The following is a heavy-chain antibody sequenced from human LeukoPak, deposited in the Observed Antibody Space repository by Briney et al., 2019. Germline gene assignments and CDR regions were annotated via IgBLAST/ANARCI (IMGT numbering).Heavy chain of an antibody. Sequence: PGGSLRLSCAASGFTVSSNYMSWVRQAPGKGLEWVSVIFSGGSTYYADSVKGRFTISRDNSKNTLYLQMNSLRAEDTAVYYCARDPDYYGSGVDYWGQGTLVTVSS. CDR2: IFSGGST. J-gene: IGHJ4*02. D-gene: IGHD3-10*01. CDR1: GFTVSSNY. CDR3: ARDPDYYGSGVDY. V-gene: IGHV3-66*01.